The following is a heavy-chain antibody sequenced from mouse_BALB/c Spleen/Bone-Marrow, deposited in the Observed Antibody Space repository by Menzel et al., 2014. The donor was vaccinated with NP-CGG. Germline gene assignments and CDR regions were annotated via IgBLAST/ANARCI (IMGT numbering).Heavy chain of an antibody. CDR1: GYNFTSYW. CDR2: IDPSDSET. V-gene: IGHV1-61*01. D-gene: IGHD2-14*01. Sequence: SCKASGYNFTSYWMNWVKQRPGLGLEWIGMIDPSDSETHYNQMFKDKATLTVDNSSSTAYMELRSLTSEDSAVYYCARRWDYRYWFAYWGQGTLVTVSA. J-gene: IGHJ3*01. CDR3: ARRWDYRYWFAY.